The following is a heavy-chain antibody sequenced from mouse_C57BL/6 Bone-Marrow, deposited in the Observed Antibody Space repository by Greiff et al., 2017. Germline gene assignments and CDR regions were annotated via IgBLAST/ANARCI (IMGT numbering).Heavy chain of an antibody. Sequence: QVQLKQSGPGLVQPSQSLSITCTVSGFSLTSYGVHWVRQSPGKGLEWLGVIWSGGSTDYNAAFISRLSISKDNSKSQVFFKMNSLQADDTAIYYCAREGYYCGSSPLYCDVWGTGTTVTVSA. V-gene: IGHV2-2*01. CDR1: GFSLTSYG. J-gene: IGHJ1*03. CDR3: AREGYYCGSSPLYCDV. D-gene: IGHD1-1*01. CDR2: IWSGGST.